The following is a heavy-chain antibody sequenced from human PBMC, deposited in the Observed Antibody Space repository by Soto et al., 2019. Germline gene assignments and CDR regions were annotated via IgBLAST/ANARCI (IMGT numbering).Heavy chain of an antibody. CDR3: AKDTGSSSSPYYLAY. V-gene: IGHV3-9*01. CDR2: ISWNSGSI. Sequence: GGSLRLSCAASGFTFDDYAMHWVRQAPGKGLEWVSGISWNSGSIGYADSVKGRFTISRDNAKNSLYLQMNSLRAEDTALYYCAKDTGSSSSPYYLAYWGQGTLVTVSS. J-gene: IGHJ4*02. D-gene: IGHD6-6*01. CDR1: GFTFDDYA.